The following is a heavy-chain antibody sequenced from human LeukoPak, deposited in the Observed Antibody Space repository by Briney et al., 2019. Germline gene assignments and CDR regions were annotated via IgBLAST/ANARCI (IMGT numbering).Heavy chain of an antibody. D-gene: IGHD3-22*01. CDR3: ARGQGLRWLFHRSKKDNWFDP. J-gene: IGHJ5*02. V-gene: IGHV4-34*01. CDR2: INHSGST. Sequence: AETLTLTCAVYGLTFSGYYWSWVRQPPGKGLEWIGAINHSGSTNYNPSLKSRVTTSVDTSNNQFSLKLSSVTAADTAVYYCARGQGLRWLFHRSKKDNWFDPWGQGTLVTVSS. CDR1: GLTFSGYY.